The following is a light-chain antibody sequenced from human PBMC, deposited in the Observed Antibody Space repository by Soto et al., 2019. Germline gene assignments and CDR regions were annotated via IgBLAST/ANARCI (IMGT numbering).Light chain of an antibody. CDR1: SSDVGASNY. V-gene: IGLV2-14*01. CDR3: AAWDDSLNGWV. CDR2: EVS. J-gene: IGLJ3*02. Sequence: QSALTQPASVSGSPGQSITVSCTGTSSDVGASNYVSWYQQHPGKAPKLVIFEVSRRPSGISDRFSGSKSGNTASLTVSGLRAEDEADYYCAAWDDSLNGWVFGGGTKLTVL.